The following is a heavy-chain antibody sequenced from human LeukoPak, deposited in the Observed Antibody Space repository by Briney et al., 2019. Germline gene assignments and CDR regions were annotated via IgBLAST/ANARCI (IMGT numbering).Heavy chain of an antibody. D-gene: IGHD3-3*01. CDR1: GFTFSSYW. J-gene: IGHJ4*02. V-gene: IGHV3-7*01. Sequence: GRSLRLSCAASGFTFSSYWMSWVRQAPGKGLEWVANIKQDGSEKYYVDSVKGRFTISRDNAKNSLYLQMNSLRAEDTAVYYCARNRGITIFGVVIIDFDYWGQGTLVTVSS. CDR2: IKQDGSEK. CDR3: ARNRGITIFGVVIIDFDY.